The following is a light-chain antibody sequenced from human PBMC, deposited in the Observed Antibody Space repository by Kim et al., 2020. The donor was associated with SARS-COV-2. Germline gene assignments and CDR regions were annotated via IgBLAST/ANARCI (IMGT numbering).Light chain of an antibody. J-gene: IGKJ5*01. CDR3: QQYYSTPLT. CDR1: QSVLYSSNNKNY. CDR2: WAS. V-gene: IGKV4-1*01. Sequence: DIVMTQSPDSLAVSLGERATINCKSSQSVLYSSNNKNYLAWYQQKPGQPPKLLIYWASTRESGVPDRFSVSGSGTDFTLTISSLQAEDVAVYYCQQYYSTPLTFGPGTRLEIK.